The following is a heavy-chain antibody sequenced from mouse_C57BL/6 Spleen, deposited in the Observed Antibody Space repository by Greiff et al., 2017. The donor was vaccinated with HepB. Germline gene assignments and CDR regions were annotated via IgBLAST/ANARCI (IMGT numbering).Heavy chain of an antibody. J-gene: IGHJ2*01. CDR2: IYPGNSDT. V-gene: IGHV1-5*01. Sequence: EVQLQQSGTVLARPGASVKMSCKTSGYTFTSYWMHWVKQRPGQGLEWIGAIYPGNSDTSYNQKFKGKAKLTAVTSASTAYMELSSLTNEDSAVYYCTRNNWDEGYFDYWGQGTTLTVSS. CDR3: TRNNWDEGYFDY. D-gene: IGHD4-1*02. CDR1: GYTFTSYW.